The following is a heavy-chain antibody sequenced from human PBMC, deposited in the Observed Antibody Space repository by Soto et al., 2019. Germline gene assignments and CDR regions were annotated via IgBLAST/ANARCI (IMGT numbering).Heavy chain of an antibody. J-gene: IGHJ6*02. V-gene: IGHV1-18*04. Sequence: QIQLEQSGPEVKKPGASVRVSCKASGYTFTTYGFSWVRQAPGQGLEWMVWISSYNGHTDLEEKFQGRVTMTTDTGTATGYLEVTSLRSDDTAVYYCARTCPLGACYKHDLYKFGLDVWGQGTTVIVSS. CDR2: ISSYNGHT. CDR1: GYTFTTYG. CDR3: ARTCPLGACYKHDLYKFGLDV. D-gene: IGHD1-20*01.